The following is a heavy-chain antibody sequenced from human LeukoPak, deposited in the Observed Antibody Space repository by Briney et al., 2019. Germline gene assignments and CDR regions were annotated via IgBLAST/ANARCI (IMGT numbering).Heavy chain of an antibody. CDR3: AKASHYYGMDV. Sequence: GRSLRLSCAASGFTFDDYAMPWVRQAPGKGLEWVSGISWNSGSIGYADSVKGRFTISRDNAKNSLYLQMNSLRAEDTALYYCAKASHYYGMDVWGQGTTVTVSS. D-gene: IGHD3-9*01. J-gene: IGHJ6*02. CDR2: ISWNSGSI. V-gene: IGHV3-9*01. CDR1: GFTFDDYA.